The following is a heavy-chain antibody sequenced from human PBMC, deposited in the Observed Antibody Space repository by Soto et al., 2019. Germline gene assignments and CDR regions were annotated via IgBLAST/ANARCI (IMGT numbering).Heavy chain of an antibody. CDR3: ARHTSGWHYYDY. J-gene: IGHJ4*02. CDR1: GFNFSDHY. Sequence: GGSLRLSCAASGFNFSDHYMNWIRQAPGKGLEWVSYISGSSRYANFADSVKGRFTISRDNAKNSLYLQMNSLRAEDTAVYYCARHTSGWHYYDYWGQGTPVTVSS. V-gene: IGHV3-11*06. CDR2: ISGSSRYA. D-gene: IGHD6-19*01.